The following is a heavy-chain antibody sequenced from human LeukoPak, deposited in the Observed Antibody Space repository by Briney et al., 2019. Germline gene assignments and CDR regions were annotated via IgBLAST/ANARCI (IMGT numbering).Heavy chain of an antibody. D-gene: IGHD3-10*01. CDR3: ASTPLGYYGSGSYLGYFDY. V-gene: IGHV1-2*06. CDR2: INPNSGGT. CDR1: GGTFNSYA. Sequence: ASVKVSCKASGGTFNSYAISWVRQAPGQGLEWMGRINPNSGGTNYAQKFQGRVTMTRDTSISTAYMELSRLRSDDTAVYYCASTPLGYYGSGSYLGYFDYWGQGTLVTVSS. J-gene: IGHJ4*02.